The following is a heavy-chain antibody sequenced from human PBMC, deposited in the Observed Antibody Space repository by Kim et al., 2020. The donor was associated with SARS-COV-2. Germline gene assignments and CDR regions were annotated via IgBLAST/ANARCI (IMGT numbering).Heavy chain of an antibody. D-gene: IGHD5-12*01. CDR2: NT. J-gene: IGHJ4*02. Sequence: NTNYSQKFQGRVTITRNTSASTAYMELSSLRSEDTTMYYCAGARLGNFDYWGQGTLVTVS. CDR3: AGARLGNFDY. V-gene: IGHV1-3*01.